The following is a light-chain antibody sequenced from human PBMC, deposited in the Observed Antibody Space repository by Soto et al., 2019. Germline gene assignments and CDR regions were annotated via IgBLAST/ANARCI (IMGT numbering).Light chain of an antibody. V-gene: IGLV6-57*04. CDR3: QSYDTSNHVV. CDR2: QDI. CDR1: SGSIASRY. J-gene: IGLJ2*01. Sequence: NFMLTQPHSVSGSPGKTVTISCTRSSGSIASRYVQWYQQRPGSAPTTVIYQDIRRPSGVPDRFSGSIDTSSNSASLDISGLKTEDEADYYCQSYDTSNHVVFGGGTEVTAL.